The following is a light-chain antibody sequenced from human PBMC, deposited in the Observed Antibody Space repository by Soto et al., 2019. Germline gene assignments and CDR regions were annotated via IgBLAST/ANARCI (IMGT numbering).Light chain of an antibody. CDR3: QQYNRYSLT. CDR2: DAS. J-gene: IGKJ4*01. V-gene: IGKV1-5*01. CDR1: QSISSW. Sequence: DIQMTKSPSTLSASVGDRVTITCRASQSISSWLAWYQQKPGKAPKLLIYDASSLESGVPSRFSGSASDTEFTLTINNLQPDDFATYHCQQYNRYSLTFGGGTKVEIK.